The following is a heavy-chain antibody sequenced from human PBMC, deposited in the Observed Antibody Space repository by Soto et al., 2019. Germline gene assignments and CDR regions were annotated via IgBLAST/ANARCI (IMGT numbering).Heavy chain of an antibody. J-gene: IGHJ4*02. CDR3: ATALGTSGWFDY. CDR1: GYTFTSYG. Sequence: ASVKVSCKASGYTFTSYGISWVRQAPGQGLEWMGWISAYNGNTNYAQKLQDRVTMTTDPSSSTVFMDLRTLTSDDTAVYYCATALGTSGWFDYWGQGTLVTVSS. D-gene: IGHD6-19*01. CDR2: ISAYNGNT. V-gene: IGHV1-18*01.